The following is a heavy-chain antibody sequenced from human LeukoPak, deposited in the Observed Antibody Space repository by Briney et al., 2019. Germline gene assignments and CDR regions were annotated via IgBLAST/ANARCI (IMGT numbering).Heavy chain of an antibody. CDR3: ARTHSSRYNWFDP. V-gene: IGHV4-61*02. D-gene: IGHD6-13*01. Sequence: PSETLSLTCTVSGGSISSSSYYWGWIRQPAGKGLEWIGRIYTTGSTNYNPSLKSRVTMSVDTSKNQFSLTLSSVTAADTAVYYCARTHSSRYNWFDPWGQGTLVTVSS. CDR2: IYTTGST. J-gene: IGHJ5*02. CDR1: GGSISSSSYY.